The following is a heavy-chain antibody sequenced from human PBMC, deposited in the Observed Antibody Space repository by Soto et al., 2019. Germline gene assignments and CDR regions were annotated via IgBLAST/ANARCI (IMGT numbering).Heavy chain of an antibody. CDR1: GGTFSSYA. V-gene: IGHV1-69*06. CDR2: IIPIFGTA. J-gene: IGHJ6*02. D-gene: IGHD3-3*01. Sequence: SVKVSCKASGGTFSSYAISWVRQAPGQGLEWMGGIIPIFGTANYAQKFQGRVTITADKSTSTAYMELSSLRSEDTAVYYCARPNYDFWSGPRPSYYYYGMDVWG. CDR3: ARPNYDFWSGPRPSYYYYGMDV.